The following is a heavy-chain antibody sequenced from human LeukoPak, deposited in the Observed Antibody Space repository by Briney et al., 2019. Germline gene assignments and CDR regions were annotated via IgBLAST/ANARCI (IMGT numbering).Heavy chain of an antibody. CDR3: ARNDSSGYFDY. Sequence: SETLSLTCAVSDYSLSSGNYWGWLRQPPGKGLEWIGSVYHNGSTHYSPSLKSRVTKAVDTSKNQFSLKLSSVTAADTAVYYCARNDSSGYFDYWGQGTLVTVSS. D-gene: IGHD3-22*01. CDR2: VYHNGST. CDR1: DYSLSSGNY. V-gene: IGHV4-38-2*01. J-gene: IGHJ4*02.